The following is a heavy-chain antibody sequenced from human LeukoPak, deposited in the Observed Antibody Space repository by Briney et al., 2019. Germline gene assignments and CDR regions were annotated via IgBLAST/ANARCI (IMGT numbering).Heavy chain of an antibody. V-gene: IGHV4-38-2*02. CDR1: GYSISSGYY. D-gene: IGHD3-10*01. J-gene: IGHJ4*02. CDR2: IYHSRRT. CDR3: ARDRAASFDY. Sequence: SETLSLTCTVSGYSISSGYYWGSIRQPPGKGLEWMECIYHSRRTDYNLSLKSRVTISVDMSKNQYSQKRSSVTVADTAVYYCARDRAASFDYWGQGTLVTVPS.